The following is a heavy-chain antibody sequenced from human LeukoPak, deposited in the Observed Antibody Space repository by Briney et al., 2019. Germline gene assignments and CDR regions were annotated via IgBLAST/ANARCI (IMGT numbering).Heavy chain of an antibody. CDR3: TADPYYYDSSGYYPFDY. D-gene: IGHD3-22*01. CDR2: IRSKANSYAT. J-gene: IGHJ4*02. V-gene: IGHV3-73*01. Sequence: GGSLRLSCAASGFTFSGSAMHWVRQASGKGLEWVGRIRSKANSYATAYAASVKGRFTISRDDSKNTAYLQMNSLKTEDTAVYYCTADPYYYDSSGYYPFDYWGQGTLVTVSS. CDR1: GFTFSGSA.